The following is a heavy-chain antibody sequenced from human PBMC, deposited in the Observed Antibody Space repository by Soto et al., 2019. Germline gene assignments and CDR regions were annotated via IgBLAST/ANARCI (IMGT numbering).Heavy chain of an antibody. V-gene: IGHV5-51*01. CDR1: GSSFTSYW. CDR2: IYPGDSDT. D-gene: IGHD3-3*01. J-gene: IGHJ5*02. Sequence: GESLKISCKGSGSSFTSYWIGWVRQRPGKGLEWMGIIYPGDSDTRYSPYFQGQVTIAADKSLSTAYVQWSSLKASDTVMYYGARYRGPITIFGVVIANNWFDPWGQGTLVTVSS. CDR3: ARYRGPITIFGVVIANNWFDP.